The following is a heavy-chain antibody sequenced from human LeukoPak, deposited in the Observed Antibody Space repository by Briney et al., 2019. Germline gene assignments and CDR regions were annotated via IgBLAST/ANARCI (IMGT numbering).Heavy chain of an antibody. CDR3: ARGGPLNHYDILTGYYKRGFGYYYGMDV. D-gene: IGHD3-9*01. J-gene: IGHJ6*02. CDR2: ISAYNGNT. V-gene: IGHV1-18*01. CDR1: GYTFTSYG. Sequence: ASVKVSCKASGYTFTSYGISWVRQAPGQGLEWMGWISAYNGNTNYAQKLQGRVTMTTDTSTSTAYMELRSLRSDDTAVYYCARGGPLNHYDILTGYYKRGFGYYYGMDVWGQGTTVTVSS.